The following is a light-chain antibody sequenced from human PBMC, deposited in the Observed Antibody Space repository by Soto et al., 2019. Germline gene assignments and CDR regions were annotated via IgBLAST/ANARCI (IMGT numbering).Light chain of an antibody. CDR3: QVWDSSSDHWV. CDR1: NIGSKS. CDR2: DDR. J-gene: IGLJ3*02. V-gene: IGLV3-21*02. Sequence: SYELTQPPSVSVAPGQTARITCGGNNIGSKSVHWYQQKPGQAPVLVVFDDRARPSGIPERFSGSNSGNTATLTISRVEAGDESDYYWQVWDSSSDHWVFGGGTKVTVL.